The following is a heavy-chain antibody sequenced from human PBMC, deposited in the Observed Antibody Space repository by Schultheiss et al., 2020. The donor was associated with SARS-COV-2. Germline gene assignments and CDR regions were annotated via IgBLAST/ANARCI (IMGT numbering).Heavy chain of an antibody. CDR3: AKLNGGNSGLGWFDP. D-gene: IGHD4-23*01. V-gene: IGHV3-23*01. CDR2: ISGSGGST. CDR1: GFTFRSYA. J-gene: IGHJ5*02. Sequence: GESLKISCAASGFTFRSYAMSWVRQAPGKGLEWVSAISGSGGSTYYADSVKGRFTISRDNSKNTLYLQMNSLRAEDTAVYYCAKLNGGNSGLGWFDPWGQGTLVTVSS.